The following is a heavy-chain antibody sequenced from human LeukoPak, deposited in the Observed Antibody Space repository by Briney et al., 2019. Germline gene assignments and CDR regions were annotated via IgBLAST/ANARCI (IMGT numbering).Heavy chain of an antibody. D-gene: IGHD4-23*01. CDR2: IYYSGST. CDR1: GGSISSSSYY. J-gene: IGHJ4*02. V-gene: IGHV4-39*07. Sequence: SSETLSLTCTVSGGSISSSSYYWGWIRQPPGKGLEWIGSIYYSGSTYYNPSLKSRVTISVDRSKNQFSLKLSSVTAADTAVYYCARAAGNSHWGQGTLVTVSS. CDR3: ARAAGNSH.